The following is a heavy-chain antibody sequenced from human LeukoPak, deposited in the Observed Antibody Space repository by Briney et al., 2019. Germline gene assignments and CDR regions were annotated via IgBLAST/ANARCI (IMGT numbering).Heavy chain of an antibody. CDR3: ARDGTMAGYYYGMDV. CDR1: GFTVSSNY. CDR2: IYSGGST. D-gene: IGHD3-10*01. Sequence: GGSLRLSCAASGFTVSSNYMSWVRRAPGKGLEWVSVIYSGGSTYYADSVKGRFTISRDNSKNTLYLQMNSLRAEDTAVYYCARDGTMAGYYYGMDVWGQGTTVTVSS. J-gene: IGHJ6*02. V-gene: IGHV3-66*01.